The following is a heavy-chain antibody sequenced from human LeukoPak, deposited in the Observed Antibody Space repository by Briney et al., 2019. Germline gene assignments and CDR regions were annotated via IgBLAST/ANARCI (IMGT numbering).Heavy chain of an antibody. V-gene: IGHV4-59*08. CDR2: AYYSGST. D-gene: IGHD1-1*01. CDR1: DGSISNYY. J-gene: IGHJ4*02. Sequence: SETLSLTCSVFDGSISNYYWSWIRQPPGKGLEWIGYAYYSGSTTYNPSLESRVTISVDTSKNQFSLKLTAVTAADTAVYYCARGGYGYYFDYWGQGTLVTVSS. CDR3: ARGGYGYYFDY.